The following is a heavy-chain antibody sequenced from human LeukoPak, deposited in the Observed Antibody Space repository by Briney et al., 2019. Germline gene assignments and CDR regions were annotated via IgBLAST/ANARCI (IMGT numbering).Heavy chain of an antibody. CDR1: GGTFSSYA. D-gene: IGHD3-10*01. CDR3: ARLLYGSGSFAPFDP. J-gene: IGHJ5*02. CDR2: INPNSGGT. V-gene: IGHV1-2*02. Sequence: ASVKVSCKASGGTFSSYAISWVRQAPGQGLEWMGWINPNSGGTNYAQEFQGRVTMTRDTSISTAYLQWSSLKASDTAMYYCARLLYGSGSFAPFDPWGQGTLVTVSS.